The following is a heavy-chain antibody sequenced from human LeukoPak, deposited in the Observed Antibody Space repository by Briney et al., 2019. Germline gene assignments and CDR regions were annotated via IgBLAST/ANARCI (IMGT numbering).Heavy chain of an antibody. CDR2: MNPNSGNT. D-gene: IGHD3-3*01. V-gene: IGHV1-8*01. Sequence: ASVKVSCKASGYTFTSYDTNWVRQATGQGLEWMGWMNPNSGNTGYAQKFQGRVTMTRNTSISTAYMELSSLRSEDTAVYYCARGGRRITIFGVVTYLGYWGQGTLVTVSS. CDR3: ARGGRRITIFGVVTYLGY. J-gene: IGHJ4*02. CDR1: GYTFTSYD.